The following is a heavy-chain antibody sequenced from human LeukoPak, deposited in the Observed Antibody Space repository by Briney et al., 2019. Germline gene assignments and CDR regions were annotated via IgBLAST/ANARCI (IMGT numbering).Heavy chain of an antibody. CDR2: ITNSGDAT. CDR3: ARGEVLAVTGSFDY. CDR1: GFTFSSYS. D-gene: IGHD6-19*01. V-gene: IGHV3-21*01. Sequence: AGGSLRLSCAASGFTFSSYSMNWARQTPGKGLEWVSAITNSGDATYYADSVNGRFTISRDNSKNTLFLQMNSLRAEDTAVYFCARGEVLAVTGSFDYWGQGTLVTVSS. J-gene: IGHJ4*02.